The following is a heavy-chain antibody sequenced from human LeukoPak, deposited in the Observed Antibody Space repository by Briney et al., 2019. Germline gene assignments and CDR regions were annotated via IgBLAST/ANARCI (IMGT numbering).Heavy chain of an antibody. J-gene: IGHJ3*02. V-gene: IGHV3-30*02. Sequence: GGSLRLSCAASGFTFSSYGMHWVRQAPGKGLEWVAFIRYDGSNKYYADSVKGRFTISRDNSKSTLYLQMNSLRAEDTAVYYCANLHDYGDSNDAFDIWGQGTMVTVSS. D-gene: IGHD4-17*01. CDR3: ANLHDYGDSNDAFDI. CDR2: IRYDGSNK. CDR1: GFTFSSYG.